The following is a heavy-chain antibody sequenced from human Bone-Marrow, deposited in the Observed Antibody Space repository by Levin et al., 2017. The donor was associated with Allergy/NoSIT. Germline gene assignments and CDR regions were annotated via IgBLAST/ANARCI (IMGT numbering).Heavy chain of an antibody. V-gene: IGHV3-30*18. D-gene: IGHD2-8*01. J-gene: IGHJ4*02. CDR2: ISSSGRNK. Sequence: PGGSLRLSCAASGFNFSSYGMHWVRQAPGKGLEWVAVISSSGRNKYFADSVKGRFTISRDNSENTMYLQMNSLRSEDSGLYHCVKGEPNGGDFDYWGQGTLVTVSS. CDR3: VKGEPNGGDFDY. CDR1: GFNFSSYG.